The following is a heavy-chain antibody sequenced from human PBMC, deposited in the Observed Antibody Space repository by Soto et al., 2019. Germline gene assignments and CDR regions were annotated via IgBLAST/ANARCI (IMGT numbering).Heavy chain of an antibody. J-gene: IGHJ6*02. CDR3: ARDGSGYYGSGSYHPGGYYYYGMDV. CDR1: GYTFTSYY. D-gene: IGHD3-10*01. Sequence: GASVKVSCKASGYTFTSYYMHWVRQAPGQGLEWMGIINPSGGSTSYAQKFQGRVTMTRDTSTCTVYMELSSLRSEDTAVYYCARDGSGYYGSGSYHPGGYYYYGMDVWGQGTTVTVSS. CDR2: INPSGGST. V-gene: IGHV1-46*01.